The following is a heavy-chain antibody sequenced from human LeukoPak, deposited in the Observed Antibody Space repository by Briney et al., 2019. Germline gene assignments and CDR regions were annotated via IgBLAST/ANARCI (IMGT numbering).Heavy chain of an antibody. CDR3: ARDYYGDYYQSGYGMDV. Sequence: GGSLRLSCAASGFTFSTYSMSWVRQAPGKGLEWVSSISGSGSFKFYTDSVKGRFTISRDNVKRSLYLQLSSLRAEDTAVYYCARDYYGDYYQSGYGMDVWGQGTTLTVSS. J-gene: IGHJ6*02. D-gene: IGHD4-17*01. V-gene: IGHV3-21*01. CDR2: ISGSGSFK. CDR1: GFTFSTYS.